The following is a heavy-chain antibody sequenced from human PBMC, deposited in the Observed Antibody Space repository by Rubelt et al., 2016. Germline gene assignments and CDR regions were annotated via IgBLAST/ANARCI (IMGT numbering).Heavy chain of an antibody. CDR2: INAGNGNT. Sequence: QVQLVQFGAEVKKPGASVKVFCKASGYTFTSFAMHLVRQAPGQRLERMGWINAGNGNTKYSQKFQGRVTITRDTSGRTAYRELSSLRSEDTAVYYCARERDLVVVPAAIRALYWGQGTLVTVSS. D-gene: IGHD2-2*01. V-gene: IGHV1-3*01. CDR3: ARERDLVVVPAAIRALY. J-gene: IGHJ4*02. CDR1: GYTFTSFA.